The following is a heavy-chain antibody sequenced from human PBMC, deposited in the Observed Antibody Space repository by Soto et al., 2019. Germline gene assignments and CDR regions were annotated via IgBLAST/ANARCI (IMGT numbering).Heavy chain of an antibody. V-gene: IGHV5-51*01. D-gene: IGHD4-4*01. CDR2: VYPGDSDT. J-gene: IGHJ4*02. Sequence: ESLKISCKASGYSFTRDWIAWVRQMPGKGLEWMGIVYPGDSDTRYSSSFQGQVTISADKSISAAYLQWSSLKASDTAMYYCARLPSIRRNDYKYFDYWGQGTLVTVSS. CDR3: ARLPSIRRNDYKYFDY. CDR1: GYSFTRDW.